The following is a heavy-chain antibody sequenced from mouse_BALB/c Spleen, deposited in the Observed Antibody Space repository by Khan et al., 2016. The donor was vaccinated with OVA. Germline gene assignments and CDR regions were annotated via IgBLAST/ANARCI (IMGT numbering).Heavy chain of an antibody. CDR1: GFNIKDYY. D-gene: IGHD2-3*01. CDR3: ARDGYSPWFAY. J-gene: IGHJ3*01. Sequence: VQLKQSGAELVRPGALVKLSCKASGFNIKDYYMHWVKQRPEQGLVWIGRIDPENGDTIYDPKFQGKASITSDTSSNTAYLQLSSLTSEDTAVYYCARDGYSPWFAYGGQGTLGTVSA. CDR2: IDPENGDT. V-gene: IGHV14-1*02.